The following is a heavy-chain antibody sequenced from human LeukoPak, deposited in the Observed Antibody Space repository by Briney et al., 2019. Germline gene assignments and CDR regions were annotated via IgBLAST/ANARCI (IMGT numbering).Heavy chain of an antibody. CDR2: ISGSGGST. J-gene: IGHJ4*02. CDR1: GFTVSSNY. CDR3: AKASNYGSGSYYPRGVDY. D-gene: IGHD3-10*01. Sequence: GGSLRLSCAASGFTVSSNYMSWVRQAPGKGLEWVSAISGSGGSTYYADSVKGRFTISRDNSKNTLYLQMNSLRAEDTAVYYCAKASNYGSGSYYPRGVDYWGQGTLVTVSS. V-gene: IGHV3-23*01.